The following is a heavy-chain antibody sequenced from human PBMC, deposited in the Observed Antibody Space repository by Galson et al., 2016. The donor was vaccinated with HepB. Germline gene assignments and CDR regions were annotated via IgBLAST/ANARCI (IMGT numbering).Heavy chain of an antibody. CDR2: VYYTGRT. D-gene: IGHD3-22*01. Sequence: RQSPGRAPEWIGSVYYTGRTFYEPSLKSRVHMSVDTAKNQFSLDLASVTAADTALYYCVRDRAVTMIHDSRAFDIWGQGAVVTVSS. CDR3: VRDRAVTMIHDSRAFDI. J-gene: IGHJ3*02. V-gene: IGHV4-30-4*01.